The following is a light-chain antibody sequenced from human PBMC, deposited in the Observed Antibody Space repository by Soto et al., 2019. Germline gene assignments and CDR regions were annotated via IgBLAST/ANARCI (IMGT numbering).Light chain of an antibody. J-gene: IGLJ1*01. CDR2: YDN. Sequence: SSELTQPPSVSVAPGETATISCGGNNIGGKSVHWSQQKPGQAPVSVIHYDNDRPSGIPERFSGSNSGNTATLSISRVEAGDEADYYCQVWDSSSEHYVFGTGTKLTVL. V-gene: IGLV3-21*04. CDR1: NIGGKS. CDR3: QVWDSSSEHYV.